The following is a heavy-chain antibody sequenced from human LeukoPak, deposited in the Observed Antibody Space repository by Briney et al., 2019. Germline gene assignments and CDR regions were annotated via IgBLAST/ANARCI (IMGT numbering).Heavy chain of an antibody. Sequence: GGSLRLSCAASGFTFSSYSMNWVRQAPGKGLEWVSSTSSSSSYIYYADSVKGRFTISRDNAKNSLYLQMNSLRAEDTAVYYCARDNWNDVYYYYGMDVWGKGTTVTVSS. V-gene: IGHV3-21*01. CDR3: ARDNWNDVYYYYGMDV. J-gene: IGHJ6*04. CDR2: TSSSSSYI. CDR1: GFTFSSYS. D-gene: IGHD1-20*01.